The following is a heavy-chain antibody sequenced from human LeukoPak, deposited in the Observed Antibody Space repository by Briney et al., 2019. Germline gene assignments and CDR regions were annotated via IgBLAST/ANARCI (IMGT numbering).Heavy chain of an antibody. D-gene: IGHD6-19*01. V-gene: IGHV1-2*02. J-gene: IGHJ4*02. CDR1: GYTFTGYY. CDR3: AKIGDSGWFPDY. Sequence: GASVKVSCKASGYTFTGYYMHWVRQAPGQGLEWMGWINPNSGGTNFAQKFQGRVTMTRDTSISTAYMEVSSLRSDDTAIYYCAKIGDSGWFPDYWGQGTLVIVSS. CDR2: INPNSGGT.